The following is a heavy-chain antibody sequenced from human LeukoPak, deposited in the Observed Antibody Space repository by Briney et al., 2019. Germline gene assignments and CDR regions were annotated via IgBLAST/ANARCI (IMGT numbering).Heavy chain of an antibody. CDR1: GDSITSGTYY. CDR3: AGHHSALNWFDP. D-gene: IGHD2-15*01. J-gene: IGHJ5*02. CDR2: VYHTGII. Sequence: PAETLSLTCTVSGDSITSGTYYWDWIRQAPGKGLEWIGNVYHTGIIYYNPSLESRVTMSVDTSKNQFSLKLNSLTAADTAVYYCAGHHSALNWFDPWGQGTLVTVSS. V-gene: IGHV4-39*01.